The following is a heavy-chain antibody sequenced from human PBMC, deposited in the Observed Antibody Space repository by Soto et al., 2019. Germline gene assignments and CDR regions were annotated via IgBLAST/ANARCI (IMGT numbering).Heavy chain of an antibody. CDR3: AKDGPRYCSSTSCYRPSGMDV. CDR1: GFTFSKNA. D-gene: IGHD2-2*01. J-gene: IGHJ6*02. CDR2: ISGNAGST. V-gene: IGHV3-23*01. Sequence: PGGSLRLSCAASGFTFSKNAMSWVRQAPGKGLEWVSSISGNAGSTYYADSVKGRLTISRDNSKNTLYLQMNSLRAEDTAVYYCAKDGPRYCSSTSCYRPSGMDVWGQGTTVTVSS.